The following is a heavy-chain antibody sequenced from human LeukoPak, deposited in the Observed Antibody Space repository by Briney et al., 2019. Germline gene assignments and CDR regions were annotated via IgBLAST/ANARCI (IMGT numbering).Heavy chain of an antibody. Sequence: ASVKVSCKASGYTFTSYYMHWVRQAPGQGLEWMGIINPSGGSTSYAQKFQGRVTMTTDTSTSTAYMELRSLRSDDTGVYYCARDPGSGSVDYWGQGTLVTVSS. CDR2: INPSGGST. CDR1: GYTFTSYY. CDR3: ARDPGSGSVDY. J-gene: IGHJ4*02. V-gene: IGHV1-46*01. D-gene: IGHD3-10*01.